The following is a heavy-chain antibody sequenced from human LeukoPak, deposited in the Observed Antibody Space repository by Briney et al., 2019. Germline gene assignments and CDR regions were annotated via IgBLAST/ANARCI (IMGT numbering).Heavy chain of an antibody. CDR1: GFTFDDYA. V-gene: IGHV3-9*01. J-gene: IGHJ4*02. Sequence: PGGSLRLSCAASGFTFDDYAMHWVRQAPGKGLEGVSGISWNSGSIGYADSVKGRFTISRDNAKNSLYLQMNSLRAEDTALYYCAKDIRAADGVSFDYWGQGTLVTVSS. D-gene: IGHD6-13*01. CDR2: ISWNSGSI. CDR3: AKDIRAADGVSFDY.